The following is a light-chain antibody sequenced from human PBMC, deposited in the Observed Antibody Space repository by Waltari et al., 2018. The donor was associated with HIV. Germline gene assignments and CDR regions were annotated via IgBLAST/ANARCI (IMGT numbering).Light chain of an antibody. CDR1: SSNIGAGYD. V-gene: IGLV1-40*01. CDR3: QSYDGSLSGSHVL. Sequence: QSVLTQPPSVSGAPGQRVTISCTGRSSNIGAGYDVHWYPQIPGTAPKLPIYDTNNRPSVVPDRFSGSKSDTSASLAITGLQAEDEADYYCQSYDGSLSGSHVLFGGGTKLTVL. CDR2: DTN. J-gene: IGLJ2*01.